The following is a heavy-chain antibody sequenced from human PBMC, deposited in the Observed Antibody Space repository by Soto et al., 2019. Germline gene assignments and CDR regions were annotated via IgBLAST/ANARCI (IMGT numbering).Heavy chain of an antibody. V-gene: IGHV3-30*03. CDR2: ISYDGSNK. J-gene: IGHJ6*02. Sequence: QVQLVESGGGVVQPGRSLRLSCAASGFTFSSYGMHWVRQAPGKGLEWVAVISYDGSNKYYADSVKGRFNISRDNSKNTLYLQMNSLRAEDTAVYYCVGGDSEGYYYYYGMDVWCQGTTVTVSS. CDR3: VGGDSEGYYYYYGMDV. D-gene: IGHD4-17*01. CDR1: GFTFSSYG.